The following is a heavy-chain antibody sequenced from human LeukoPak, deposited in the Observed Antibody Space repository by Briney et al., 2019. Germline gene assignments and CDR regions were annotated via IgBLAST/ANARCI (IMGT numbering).Heavy chain of an antibody. CDR2: ISYDGTNK. Sequence: GGSLRLSCAASGFTFSNYAMHWVRQAPGKGLEWVAVISYDGTNKYYADSVKGRFTISSDNSKNTMYLQMNSLRAEDTAMYYCARAPMSYDSSGFGGAFDIWGQGTMVTVSS. CDR3: ARAPMSYDSSGFGGAFDI. J-gene: IGHJ3*02. D-gene: IGHD3-22*01. CDR1: GFTFSNYA. V-gene: IGHV3-30-3*01.